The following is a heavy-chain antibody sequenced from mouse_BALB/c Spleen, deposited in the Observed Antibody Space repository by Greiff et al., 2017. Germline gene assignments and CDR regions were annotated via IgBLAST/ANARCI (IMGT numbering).Heavy chain of an antibody. CDR2: IWAGGST. CDR3: ARGDRYEWCFDV. D-gene: IGHD2-14*01. J-gene: IGHJ1*01. V-gene: IGHV2-9*02. CDR1: GFSLTSYG. Sequence: VHLVESGPGLVAPSQSLSITCTVSGFSLTSYGVHWVRQPPGKGLEWLGVIWAGGSTNYNSALMSRLSISKDNSKSQVFLKMNSLQTDDTAMYYCARGDRYEWCFDVWGAGTTVTVSA.